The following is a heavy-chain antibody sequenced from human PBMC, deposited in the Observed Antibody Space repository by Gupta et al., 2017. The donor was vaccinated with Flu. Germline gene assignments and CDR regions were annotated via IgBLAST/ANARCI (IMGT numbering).Heavy chain of an antibody. CDR1: GFSFCSSA. Sequence: VQLLESGGGLVQPGGSLRLSCAASGFSFCSSAMSWVRQAPGKGLEWVPAISGSGGSTYYASSVKGRFTISRDKSKNTLYLQMNSRRAEDTAVYDCAKRITIFGVVIYSYYGMDVWGQGTTVTVSS. V-gene: IGHV3-23*01. CDR3: AKRITIFGVVIYSYYGMDV. CDR2: ISGSGGST. D-gene: IGHD3-3*01. J-gene: IGHJ6*02.